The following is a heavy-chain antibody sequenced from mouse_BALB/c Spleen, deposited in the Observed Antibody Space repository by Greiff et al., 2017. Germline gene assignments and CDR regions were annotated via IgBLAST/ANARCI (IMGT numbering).Heavy chain of an antibody. Sequence: DVKLVESGGGLVKPGGSLKLSCAASGFTFSSYAMSWVRQTPEKRLEWVATISSGGSYTYYPDSVKGRFTISRDNAKNTLYLQMSSLRSEDTAMYYCARQGYGNYYAMDYWGQGTSVTVSS. J-gene: IGHJ4*01. D-gene: IGHD2-10*02. CDR3: ARQGYGNYYAMDY. CDR1: GFTFSSYA. V-gene: IGHV5-9-3*01. CDR2: ISSGGSYT.